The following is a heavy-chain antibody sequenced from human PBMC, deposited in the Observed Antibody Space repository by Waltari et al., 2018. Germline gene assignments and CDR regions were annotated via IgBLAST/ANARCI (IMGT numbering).Heavy chain of an antibody. Sequence: QVQLVESGGGVVQPGGSLRLSCAASGFTFSSYGMHWVRQAPGKGLEWVAFIRYDGSNKYYADSVKGRFTISRDNSKNTLYLQMNSLRAEDTAVYYCAKDHYWGQGTLVTVSS. V-gene: IGHV3-30*02. CDR1: GFTFSSYG. CDR3: AKDHY. J-gene: IGHJ4*02. CDR2: IRYDGSNK.